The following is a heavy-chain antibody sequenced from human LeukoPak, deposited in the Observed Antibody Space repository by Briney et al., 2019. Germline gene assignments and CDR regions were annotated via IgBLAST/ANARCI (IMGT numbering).Heavy chain of an antibody. CDR3: AKDKGNQQLYALDV. CDR2: MRFDGKTK. Sequence: GGSLRPSCAASGFLVNDYGMHWVRQAPGKGPEWVAAMRFDGKTKYYVDSVKGRFTISRDTSKNTLFLQMNSLRDEDTAIYYCAKDKGNQQLYALDVWGQGTTVSVSS. D-gene: IGHD2-8*01. CDR1: GFLVNDYG. J-gene: IGHJ6*02. V-gene: IGHV3-33*06.